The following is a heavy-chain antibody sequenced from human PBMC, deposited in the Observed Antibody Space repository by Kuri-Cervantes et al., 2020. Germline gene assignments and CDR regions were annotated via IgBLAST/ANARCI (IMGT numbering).Heavy chain of an antibody. CDR3: VRDGGSATAAAAGNYYHGMDV. Sequence: SETLSLTCAVYGGSISSGGYSWSWIRQPPGKGLEWIGYIYHSGSTYYNPSLKSRVTISVDRSKNQFSLKLSSVTAADTAVYFCVRDGGSATAAAAGNYYHGMDVWGQGTTVTVSS. V-gene: IGHV4-30-2*01. J-gene: IGHJ6*02. CDR1: GGSISSGGYS. CDR2: IYHSGST. D-gene: IGHD6-13*01.